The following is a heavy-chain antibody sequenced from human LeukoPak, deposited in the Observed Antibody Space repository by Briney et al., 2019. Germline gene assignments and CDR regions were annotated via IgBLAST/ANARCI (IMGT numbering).Heavy chain of an antibody. D-gene: IGHD2-2*01. CDR2: ISSSSSYI. CDR3: ASSRGVVPAATYDY. CDR1: GFTFSSYS. J-gene: IGHJ4*02. V-gene: IGHV3-21*01. Sequence: GGSLRLSCAASGFTFSSYSMNWVRQAPGKGLEWVSSISSSSSYIYYADSVKGRFTISRDNAKNSLYLQMNRLRAEDTAVYYCASSRGVVPAATYDYWGQGTLVTVSS.